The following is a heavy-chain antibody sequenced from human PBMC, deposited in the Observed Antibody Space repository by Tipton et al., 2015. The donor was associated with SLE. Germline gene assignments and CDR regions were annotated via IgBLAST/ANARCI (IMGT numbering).Heavy chain of an antibody. CDR2: IYTSGST. J-gene: IGHJ6*02. D-gene: IGHD2-15*01. CDR3: VGGGFPSSGWSMDV. Sequence: TLSLTCTVSGGSISSYYWSWIRQPAGKGLEWIGRIYTSGSTNYNPSLKSRVTMSVDTSKNQFSLKLSSVTAADTAVYYPVGGGFPSSGWSMDVWGQGTTVTGSS. V-gene: IGHV4-4*07. CDR1: GGSISSYY.